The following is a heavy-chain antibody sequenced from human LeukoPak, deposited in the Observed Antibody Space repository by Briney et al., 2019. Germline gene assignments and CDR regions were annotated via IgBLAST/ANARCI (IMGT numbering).Heavy chain of an antibody. V-gene: IGHV3-23*01. CDR2: INGGDGTT. CDR3: AKGLYYGSGSYSKYFDS. D-gene: IGHD3-10*01. CDR1: GFTFNTYA. Sequence: GGSLRPSCAASGFTFNTYAMTWVRQAPGKGLEWVSTINGGDGTTYSADSVKGRFILSRDDSKDSVDLQLNSLRVEDTAIYFCAKGLYYGSGSYSKYFDSWGQGTLVTVSS. J-gene: IGHJ4*02.